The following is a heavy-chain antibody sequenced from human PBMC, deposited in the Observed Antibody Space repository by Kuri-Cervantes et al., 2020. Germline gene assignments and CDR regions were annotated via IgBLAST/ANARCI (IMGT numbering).Heavy chain of an antibody. CDR3: ARYPNDNVVVPGASRHDAFDI. D-gene: IGHD2-2*01. J-gene: IGHJ3*02. CDR1: GFTFSSYA. CDR2: ISSNGGST. Sequence: GESLKISCAASGFTFSSYAMHWVRQAPGKGLEYVSAISSNGGSTYYADSVKGRFTISRDNSKKSLSVLMNSLRAEDTAVYYCARYPNDNVVVPGASRHDAFDIWGQGTMVTVSS. V-gene: IGHV3-64*02.